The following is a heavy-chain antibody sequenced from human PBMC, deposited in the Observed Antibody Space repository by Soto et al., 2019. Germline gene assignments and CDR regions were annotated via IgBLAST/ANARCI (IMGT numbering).Heavy chain of an antibody. J-gene: IGHJ6*02. CDR2: IYTSAST. CDR3: AKDREEGYNFYYGMDV. Sequence: QVQLQESGPGLVKPSETLSLTCTVSGASVNTYSWIWIRQPAGKGLEWIGRIYTSASTNYSPSLKGRLTLSVDTSKNQVSLQLTSVTAADTAIYYCAKDREEGYNFYYGMDVWGQGATVTVSS. CDR1: GASVNTYS. V-gene: IGHV4-4*07. D-gene: IGHD3-10*01.